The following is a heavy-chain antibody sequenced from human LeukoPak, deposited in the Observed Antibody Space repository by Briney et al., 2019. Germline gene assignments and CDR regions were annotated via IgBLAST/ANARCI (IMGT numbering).Heavy chain of an antibody. J-gene: IGHJ3*02. CDR1: GGSITSHC. CDR2: IYYSGSA. Sequence: SETLSLTCTVSGGSITSHCCSWIPQPPGKRLECIGYIYYSGSANYNPSLKSRVTMSLDMSKNQFSLKLNSVTAADTAVYYCARERAVIVGAPDDFDIWGQGTRVTVSS. CDR3: ARERAVIVGAPDDFDI. D-gene: IGHD1-26*01. V-gene: IGHV4-59*11.